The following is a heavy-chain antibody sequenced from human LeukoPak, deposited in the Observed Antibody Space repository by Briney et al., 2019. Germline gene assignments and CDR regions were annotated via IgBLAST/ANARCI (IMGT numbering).Heavy chain of an antibody. V-gene: IGHV3-9*01. Sequence: PGRSLRLSCAASGFTFDDYAMHWVRQAPGKGLEWVSGISWNSGSIGYADSVKGRFTISRDNAKNSLYLQMNSLRAEDTALYYCAKDPLLYSSSGPYYFDYWGQGTLVTVSS. CDR2: ISWNSGSI. J-gene: IGHJ4*02. CDR1: GFTFDDYA. D-gene: IGHD6-13*01. CDR3: AKDPLLYSSSGPYYFDY.